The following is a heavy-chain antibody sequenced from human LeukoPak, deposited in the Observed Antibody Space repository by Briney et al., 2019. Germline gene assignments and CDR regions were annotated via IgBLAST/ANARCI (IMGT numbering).Heavy chain of an antibody. Sequence: AGGSLRLSCAASGFTFSDYYMSWIRQAPGKGLEWVSDISSSGSTIYFADSVKGRFTISRDNAKNSLYLQMNSLRDEDTAVYYCARLEYYYVSGNYYKLFDYWGQGTLVTVCS. CDR2: ISSSGSTI. V-gene: IGHV3-11*04. J-gene: IGHJ4*02. CDR1: GFTFSDYY. CDR3: ARLEYYYVSGNYYKLFDY. D-gene: IGHD3-10*01.